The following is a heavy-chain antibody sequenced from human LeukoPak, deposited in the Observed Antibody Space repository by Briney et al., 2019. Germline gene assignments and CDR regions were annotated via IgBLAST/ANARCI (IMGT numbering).Heavy chain of an antibody. V-gene: IGHV1-69*05. D-gene: IGHD5-12*01. CDR1: GGTFSSYA. CDR3: ARGGYSGYEPYFGY. CDR2: IIPIFGTA. Sequence: SVKVSCKASGGTFSSYAISWVRQAPGQGLEWMGGIIPIFGTANYAQKFQGRVTITTDESTSTAYTELSSLRSEDTAVYYCARGGYSGYEPYFGYWGQGTLVTVSS. J-gene: IGHJ4*02.